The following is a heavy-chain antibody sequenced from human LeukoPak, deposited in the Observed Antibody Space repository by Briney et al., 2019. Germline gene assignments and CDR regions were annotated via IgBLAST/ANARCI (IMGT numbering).Heavy chain of an antibody. CDR2: IIPIFGTA. CDR3: ARLAPSTIFGVVIISDNWFDP. CDR1: GGTFSSYA. V-gene: IGHV1-69*05. J-gene: IGHJ5*02. Sequence: GSSVKVSCKASGGTFSSYAISWVRQAPGQGLEWMGRIIPIFGTANYAQKFQGRVTMTTDTSTSTAYMELRSLRSDDTAVYYCARLAPSTIFGVVIISDNWFDPWGQGTLVTVSS. D-gene: IGHD3-3*01.